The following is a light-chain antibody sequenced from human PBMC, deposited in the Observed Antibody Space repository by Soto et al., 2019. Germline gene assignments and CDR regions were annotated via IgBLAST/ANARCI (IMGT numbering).Light chain of an antibody. CDR2: GAS. J-gene: IGKJ1*01. CDR3: QQYGSSTWT. V-gene: IGKV3-20*01. CDR1: QSVSSNY. Sequence: EIVLTQSPGTLSLSPGEIATLFFSASQSVSSNYLAWYQQKPGQAPRLLIYGASSRATGIPDRFSASGSGTDFTLTISRLEPEDFAVYYCQQYGSSTWTFGQGTKVDIK.